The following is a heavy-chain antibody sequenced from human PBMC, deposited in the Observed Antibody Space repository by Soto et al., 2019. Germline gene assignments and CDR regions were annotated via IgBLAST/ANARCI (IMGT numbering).Heavy chain of an antibody. CDR2: INPSGGST. CDR3: ARDSHPHYYGMDV. Sequence: ASVKVSCKASGYTFTSYYMHWVRQAPGQGLEWMGIINPSGGSTSYAQKFQGRVTMTRDTSTSTVYMELSSLRSEDTAVYYCARDSHPHYYGMDVWGQGTTVTVS. J-gene: IGHJ6*02. V-gene: IGHV1-46*01. CDR1: GYTFTSYY.